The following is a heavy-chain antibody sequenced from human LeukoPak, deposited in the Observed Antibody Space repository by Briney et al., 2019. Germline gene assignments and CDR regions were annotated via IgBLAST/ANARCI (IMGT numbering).Heavy chain of an antibody. CDR3: ARSGTAPNGYYRLFDL. V-gene: IGHV4-59*01. CDR2: ISYSGRT. J-gene: IGHJ4*02. D-gene: IGHD3-3*01. CDR1: GGSTTNYF. Sequence: SETLSLTPSVSGGSTTNYFWNSISHPPRKRLGRIGYISYSGRTKFNPSLKSRVTISIDTSKSKFSLTLNSLTITDSPVYFSARSGTAPNGYYRLFDLWGQGTLVTVSS.